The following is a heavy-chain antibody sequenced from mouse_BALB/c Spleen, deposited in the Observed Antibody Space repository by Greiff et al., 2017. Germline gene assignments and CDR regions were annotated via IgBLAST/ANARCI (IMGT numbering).Heavy chain of an antibody. Sequence: EVQLQQSGAELVRPGALVKLSCKASGFNIKDYYMHWVKQRPEQGLEWIGWIDPENGNTIYDPKFQGKASITADTPSNTAYLQLSSLTSEDTAVYYCARALYYGNYVWFAYWGQGTLVTVSA. CDR3: ARALYYGNYVWFAY. CDR1: GFNIKDYY. V-gene: IGHV14-1*02. D-gene: IGHD2-1*01. CDR2: IDPENGNT. J-gene: IGHJ3*01.